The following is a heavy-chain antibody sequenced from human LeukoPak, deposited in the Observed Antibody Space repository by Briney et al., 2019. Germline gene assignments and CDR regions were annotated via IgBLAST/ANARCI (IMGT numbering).Heavy chain of an antibody. V-gene: IGHV3-7*01. D-gene: IGHD5-18*01. CDR2: IKQDGSEK. J-gene: IGHJ4*02. Sequence: PGGSLRLSCAASGFTVNGNYMNWVRQAPGKGLEWVANIKQDGSEKYYVDSVRGRFTISRDNAKNSLYLQMNSLRAEDTAVYYCARDLGRYRVTDYWGQGTLVTVSS. CDR1: GFTVNGNY. CDR3: ARDLGRYRVTDY.